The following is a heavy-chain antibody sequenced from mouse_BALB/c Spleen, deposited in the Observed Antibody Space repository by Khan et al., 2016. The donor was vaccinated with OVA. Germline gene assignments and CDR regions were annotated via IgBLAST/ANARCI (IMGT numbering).Heavy chain of an antibody. J-gene: IGHJ4*01. V-gene: IGHV1-63*02. CDR1: GYTFTNYW. CDR3: ARPYYYGSSYDTMDA. CDR2: IYPGSGNT. Sequence: QVRLQQSGAELVRPGTSVKMSCKAAGYTFTNYWIGWVKQRPGHGLEWIGDIYPGSGNTNYNEKLKGKATLTADTSSSTAYMQLSSLTSEDSAIYYCARPYYYGSSYDTMDAWGQGTSVTVSS. D-gene: IGHD1-1*01.